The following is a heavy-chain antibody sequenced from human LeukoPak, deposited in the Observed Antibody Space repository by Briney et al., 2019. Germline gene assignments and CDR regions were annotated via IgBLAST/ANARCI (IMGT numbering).Heavy chain of an antibody. D-gene: IGHD5-12*01. CDR3: ARQGYTASHFSQDY. V-gene: IGHV4-4*07. CDR2: IYTTGST. Sequence: SETLSLTCTVSGGSINSYYWSWVRQPAGKGPEWIGRIYTTGSTNYNPSLKSRVTMSIDTSKNQFSLNLNSVTAADTAIYYCARQGYTASHFSQDYWGQGTLVTVSS. CDR1: GGSINSYY. J-gene: IGHJ4*02.